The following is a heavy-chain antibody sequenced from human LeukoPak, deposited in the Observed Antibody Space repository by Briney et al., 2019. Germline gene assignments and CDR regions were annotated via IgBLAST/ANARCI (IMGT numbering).Heavy chain of an antibody. D-gene: IGHD6-13*01. J-gene: IGHJ3*02. CDR3: ARNGPTAAGAFDI. CDR2: IYHTEKT. CDR1: GGSISNYY. V-gene: IGHV4-59*12. Sequence: PSETLSLTCTVSGGSISNYYWSWVRQPPGKGLEWIGEIYHTEKTNYNPSLKSRVTISLDKSKNQFSLKLTSVAAADTAVYYCARNGPTAAGAFDIWGQGTTVIVSS.